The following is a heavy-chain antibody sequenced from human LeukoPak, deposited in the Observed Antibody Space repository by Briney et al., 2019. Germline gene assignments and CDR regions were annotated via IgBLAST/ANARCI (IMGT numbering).Heavy chain of an antibody. Sequence: GGSLRLSCAASGFTFSNTWMSWVRQAPGKGLEWVGRIKSKTDSGTTDYAAPVKGRFTISRDDSKNTLYLQMNSLKTEDTAVYYCTTEELITMIRGVKYYFDYWGQGTLVTVSS. J-gene: IGHJ4*02. CDR2: IKSKTDSGTT. D-gene: IGHD3-10*01. CDR1: GFTFSNTW. V-gene: IGHV3-15*01. CDR3: TTEELITMIRGVKYYFDY.